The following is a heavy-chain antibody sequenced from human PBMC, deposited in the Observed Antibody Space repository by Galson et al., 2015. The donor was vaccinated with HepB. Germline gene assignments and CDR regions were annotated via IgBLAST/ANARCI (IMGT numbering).Heavy chain of an antibody. CDR2: ISWLSDSI. D-gene: IGHD1-1*01. J-gene: IGHJ4*02. V-gene: IGHV3-9*01. CDR1: GFIFDNYA. Sequence: SLRLSCAASGFIFDNYAMHWVRQAPGKGLEWVAGISWLSDSIVYADSVKGRFTVSRDNAKNSLFLHMSSLRPEDTAFYYCVKDITTTTNLYYFDSWGQGTLVTVSS. CDR3: VKDITTTTNLYYFDS.